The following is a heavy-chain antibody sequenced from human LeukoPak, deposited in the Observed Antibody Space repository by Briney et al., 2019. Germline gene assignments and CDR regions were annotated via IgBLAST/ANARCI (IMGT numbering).Heavy chain of an antibody. D-gene: IGHD3-10*01. V-gene: IGHV3-9*03. CDR3: AKGSHRWFGELSGY. Sequence: GGGLRLSCAASGFTLDDYAMHWVRQAPGKGLEWVSGISWHSGSIGYADSVKGRFTISRENAKNSLYLQMNSLRAEDMALYCCAKGSHRWFGELSGYWGQGTLVTVAS. CDR2: ISWHSGSI. J-gene: IGHJ4*02. CDR1: GFTLDDYA.